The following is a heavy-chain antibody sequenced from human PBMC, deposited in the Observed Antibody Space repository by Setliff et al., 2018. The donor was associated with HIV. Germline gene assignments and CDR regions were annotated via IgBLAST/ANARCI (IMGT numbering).Heavy chain of an antibody. CDR2: ISHSGST. CDR3: ARGGRSLAAQTWFDP. Sequence: PSETLSLTCAVSGYSISSGYYWGWIRQPPGKGLEWIGSISHSGSTYYNPSLKSRVTISVDTSKNQFSLKLTSLTAADTAVYYCARGGRSLAAQTWFDPWGQGTLVTVSS. J-gene: IGHJ5*02. V-gene: IGHV4-38-2*01. D-gene: IGHD6-6*01. CDR1: GYSISSGYY.